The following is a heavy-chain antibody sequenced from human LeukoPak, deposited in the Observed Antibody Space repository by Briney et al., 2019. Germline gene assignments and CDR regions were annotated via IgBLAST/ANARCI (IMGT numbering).Heavy chain of an antibody. J-gene: IGHJ6*03. V-gene: IGHV3-21*01. CDR3: ARDSSGWSDYYYYYMDV. CDR1: GFTFSSYE. CDR2: ISSSSSYI. D-gene: IGHD6-19*01. Sequence: GGSLRLSCAASGFTFSSYEMNWVRQAPGKGLEWVSSISSSSSYIYYADSVKGRFTISRDNAKNSLYLQMNSLRAEDTAVYYCARDSSGWSDYYYYYMDVWGKGTTVTVSS.